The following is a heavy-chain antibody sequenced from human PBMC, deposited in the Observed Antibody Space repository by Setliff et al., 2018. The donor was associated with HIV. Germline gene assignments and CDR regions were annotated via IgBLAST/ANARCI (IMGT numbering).Heavy chain of an antibody. Sequence: GGSLRLPCEASGFTFGDYAMHWGRQAPGKGLEWVAGINWNSVSRAYADSVQGRFTISRDNAKNLVYLEMNSLRPEDTALYFCAKDYGDGHNWGAFDIWGQGIMVTVSS. J-gene: IGHJ3*02. D-gene: IGHD1-1*01. V-gene: IGHV3-9*01. CDR2: INWNSVSR. CDR1: GFTFGDYA. CDR3: AKDYGDGHNWGAFDI.